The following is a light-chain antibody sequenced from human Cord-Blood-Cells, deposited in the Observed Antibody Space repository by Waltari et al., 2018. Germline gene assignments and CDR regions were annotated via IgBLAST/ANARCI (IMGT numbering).Light chain of an antibody. J-gene: IGLJ2*01. V-gene: IGLV2-14*01. CDR2: DVS. Sequence: QSALTQPASVSGSPGQSITISCTGTSSDVGGYNYVSWYQQHPGKAPKLMIYDVSNRPSGVSNRLSGSKSGNTASLTISGLQAEDEAEYYCSSYTSSSTLVFGGGTKLTVL. CDR3: SSYTSSSTLV. CDR1: SSDVGGYNY.